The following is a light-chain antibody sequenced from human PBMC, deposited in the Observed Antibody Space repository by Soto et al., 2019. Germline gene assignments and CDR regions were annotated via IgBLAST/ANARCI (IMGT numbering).Light chain of an antibody. V-gene: IGKV1-5*01. CDR1: QSISSW. CDR2: DAS. J-gene: IGKJ1*01. CDR3: QQYNSYLWT. Sequence: DIQMTQSPSTLSASVGDRVTITCRASQSISSWLAWYQQKPGKAPKLLIYDASSLESGVPSRFSGSGSGTEFTLTISSLQSDDFAAYYCQQYNSYLWTFGEGTRVEIK.